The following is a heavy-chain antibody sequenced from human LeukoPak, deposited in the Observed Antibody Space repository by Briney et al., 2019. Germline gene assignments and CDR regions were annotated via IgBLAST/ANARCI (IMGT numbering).Heavy chain of an antibody. D-gene: IGHD3-10*01. CDR2: IWYDGSNK. Sequence: GGSLGLSCAASGFTFSSYGMHWVRQAPGKGLEWVAVIWYDGSNKYYADSVKGRFTISRDNSKNTLYLQMNSLRAEDTAVYYCARDKSGLLWFGESSSSMDVWGQGTTVTVSS. CDR3: ARDKSGLLWFGESSSSMDV. J-gene: IGHJ6*02. V-gene: IGHV3-33*01. CDR1: GFTFSSYG.